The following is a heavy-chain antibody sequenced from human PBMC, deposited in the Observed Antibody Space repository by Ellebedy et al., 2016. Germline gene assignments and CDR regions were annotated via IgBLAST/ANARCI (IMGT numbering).Heavy chain of an antibody. Sequence: GESLKISCAASGFTFSSYAMSWVRQAPGKGLEWVSAISGSGGSTYYADSVKGRFTISRDNSKNTLYLQMNSLRAEDTAVYYCAKWGTRGSFPVVVPAAKGGRFDPWGQGTLVTVSS. CDR2: ISGSGGST. J-gene: IGHJ5*02. CDR3: AKWGTRGSFPVVVPAAKGGRFDP. CDR1: GFTFSSYA. V-gene: IGHV3-23*01. D-gene: IGHD2-2*01.